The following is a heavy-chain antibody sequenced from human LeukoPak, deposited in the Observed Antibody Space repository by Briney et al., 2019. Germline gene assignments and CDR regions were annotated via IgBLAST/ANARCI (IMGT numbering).Heavy chain of an antibody. J-gene: IGHJ4*02. CDR1: GFTFSSYA. CDR2: FTSSGGSS. V-gene: IGHV3-23*01. Sequence: QPGGSLRLSCAASGFTFSSYAMSWVRQAPGKGLEWVSGFTSSGGSSDYAESVRGRFIISRDNSKSTVYLQMNSLRPEDTAVYYCAKDFLEWFQAFDFWGQGSQVTVSS. CDR3: AKDFLEWFQAFDF. D-gene: IGHD3-3*01.